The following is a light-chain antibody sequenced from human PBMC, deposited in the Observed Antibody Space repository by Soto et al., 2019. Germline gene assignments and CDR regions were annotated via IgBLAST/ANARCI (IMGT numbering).Light chain of an antibody. J-gene: IGKJ2*01. Sequence: IPMTQSPSSLSASVGDRVTITCRASQSIGNFLNWYQQRPGKAPKLLIYAASSLESGVPSRFTARASGTEFTLTISRLQPEDSATYYCQQSYTTPPYSFGQGTKLEIK. CDR3: QQSYTTPPYS. CDR1: QSIGNF. CDR2: AAS. V-gene: IGKV1-39*01.